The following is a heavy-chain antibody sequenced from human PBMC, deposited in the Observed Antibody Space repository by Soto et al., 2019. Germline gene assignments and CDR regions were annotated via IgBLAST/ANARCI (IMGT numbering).Heavy chain of an antibody. CDR1: GFTFSSYG. CDR2: ISYDGSNK. CDR3: AKEPPIRVATTPYFDY. Sequence: QVQLVESGGGVVQPGRSLRLSCAASGFTFSSYGMHWVRQAPGKGLEWVAVISYDGSNKYYADSVKGRFTISRDNSKNTLYLQMNSLRAEDTAVYYCAKEPPIRVATTPYFDYWGQGTLVTVSS. V-gene: IGHV3-30*18. D-gene: IGHD5-12*01. J-gene: IGHJ4*02.